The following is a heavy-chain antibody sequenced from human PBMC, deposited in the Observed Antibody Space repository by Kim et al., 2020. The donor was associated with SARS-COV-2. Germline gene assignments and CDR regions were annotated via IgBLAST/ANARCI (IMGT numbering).Heavy chain of an antibody. Sequence: SETLSLTCTVSGGSISSYYWSWIRQPPGKGLEWIGYIYYSGSTNYNPSLKSRVTISVDTSKNQFSLKLSSVTAADTAVYYCARDSGIYFGTFDIWGQGPMGTVSS. CDR3: ARDSGIYFGTFDI. J-gene: IGHJ3*02. V-gene: IGHV4-59*01. D-gene: IGHD1-26*01. CDR1: GGSISSYY. CDR2: IYYSGST.